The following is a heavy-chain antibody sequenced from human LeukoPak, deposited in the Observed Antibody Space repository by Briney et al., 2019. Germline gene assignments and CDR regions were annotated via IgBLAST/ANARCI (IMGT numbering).Heavy chain of an antibody. CDR3: ASNSRQQLVPKDY. CDR1: GFTVSSNY. Sequence: GGSLRLSCAASGFTVSSNYMSWVRQAPGKGLEWVSVIYSGGSTYYADSVKGRFTISRDNSKNTLLRQMDTVVDDDTKVYYCASNSRQQLVPKDYWGQRTLVTVSS. V-gene: IGHV3-53*01. J-gene: IGHJ4*02. CDR2: IYSGGST. D-gene: IGHD6-13*01.